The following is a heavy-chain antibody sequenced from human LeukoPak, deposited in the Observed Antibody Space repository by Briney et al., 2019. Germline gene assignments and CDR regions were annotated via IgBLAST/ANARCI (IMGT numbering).Heavy chain of an antibody. D-gene: IGHD4-17*01. J-gene: IGHJ4*02. CDR1: GGSISSYY. CDR2: IYYSGST. CDR3: ARHHGGYRPLDY. V-gene: IGHV4-59*08. Sequence: SETLSLTCTVSGGSISSYYWSWIRQPPGKGLEWIGYIYYSGSTNYNPSLKSRVTISVDTSKNQFSLKMSSVTAADTAVYYCARHHGGYRPLDYWGQGTLVTVSS.